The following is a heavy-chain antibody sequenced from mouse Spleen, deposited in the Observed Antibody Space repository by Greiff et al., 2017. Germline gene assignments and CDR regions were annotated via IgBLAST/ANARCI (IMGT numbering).Heavy chain of an antibody. CDR1: GFTFSSYG. CDR3: ARQELFPTVALFAC. Sequence: EVQRVESGGGLVKPGGSLKLSCAASGFTFSSYGMSWVRQTPEKRLEWVATISGGGSYTYYPDSVKGRFTISRDNAKNNLYLQMSSLRSEDTALYFCARQELFPTVALFACGGQGTQVPGPA. J-gene: IGHJ3*01. V-gene: IGHV5-9-2*01. CDR2: ISGGGSYT. D-gene: IGHD1-1*01.